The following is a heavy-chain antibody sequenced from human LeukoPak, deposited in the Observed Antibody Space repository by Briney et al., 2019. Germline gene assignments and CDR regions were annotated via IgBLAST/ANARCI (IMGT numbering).Heavy chain of an antibody. CDR3: ARDELYYGQFDP. CDR2: ISSSSSYI. V-gene: IGHV3-21*01. D-gene: IGHD2-8*01. Sequence: GGSLRLSCAASGFTFSSYSMNWVRQAPGKGLEWVSSISSSSSYIYYADSVKGRFTISRDNAKNSLYLQMNSLRAEDTAVYYCARDELYYGQFDPWGQGTLVTVSS. J-gene: IGHJ5*02. CDR1: GFTFSSYS.